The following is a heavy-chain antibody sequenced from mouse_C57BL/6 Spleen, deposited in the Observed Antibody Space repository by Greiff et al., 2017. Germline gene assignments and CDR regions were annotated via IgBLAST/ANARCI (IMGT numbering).Heavy chain of an antibody. V-gene: IGHV1-69*01. CDR2: IDPSDSYT. CDR3: ARGDLTTVVAYYAMDY. J-gene: IGHJ4*01. CDR1: GYTFTSYW. D-gene: IGHD1-1*01. Sequence: QVQLKQPGAELVMPGASVKLSCKASGYTFTSYWMHWVKQRPGQGLEWIGEIDPSDSYTNYNQKFKGKSTLTVDKSSSTAYMQLSSLTSEDSAVYYCARGDLTTVVAYYAMDYWGQGTSVTVSS.